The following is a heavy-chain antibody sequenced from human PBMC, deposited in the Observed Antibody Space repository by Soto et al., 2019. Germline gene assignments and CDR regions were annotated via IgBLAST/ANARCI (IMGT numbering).Heavy chain of an antibody. CDR1: GGSFTSNNW. J-gene: IGHJ4*02. CDR3: ASRDPGTSVDY. Sequence: GTLSLTCAVSGGSFTSNNWWTWVRQPPGQGLEWIGEIYRTGSTNYNPSLKSRVTISLDKSENQFSLKVTSLTAADTAVYYCASRDPGTSVDYWGQGTLVTV. D-gene: IGHD1-7*01. V-gene: IGHV4-4*02. CDR2: IYRTGST.